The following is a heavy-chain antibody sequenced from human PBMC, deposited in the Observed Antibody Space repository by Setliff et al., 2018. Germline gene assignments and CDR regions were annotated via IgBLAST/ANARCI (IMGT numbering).Heavy chain of an antibody. D-gene: IGHD5-12*01. CDR1: GFTFSNAW. Sequence: PGGSLRLSCAASGFTFSNAWMSWVRQAPGKGLEWVSVIYSGGSTYYADSVKGRFTISRDNSKNTLYLQMNSLRAEDTAVYYCARDRTPGYSGYSSWGQGTLVTVSS. CDR3: ARDRTPGYSGYSS. CDR2: IYSGGST. V-gene: IGHV3-53*01. J-gene: IGHJ4*02.